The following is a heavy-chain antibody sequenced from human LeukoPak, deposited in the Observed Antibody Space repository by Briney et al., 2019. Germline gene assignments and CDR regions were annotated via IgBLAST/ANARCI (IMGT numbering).Heavy chain of an antibody. J-gene: IGHJ4*02. D-gene: IGHD3-10*01. Sequence: PSETLSLTCTVSGGSISSSTYYWGWIRQPPGKGLEWIGNIYYNGNTYYNPSLKSRVTISADTSKNQFSLKLSSVTAADTAVYYCARDGKEFGTLDYWGQGTLVTVSS. CDR3: ARDGKEFGTLDY. CDR2: IYYNGNT. CDR1: GGSISSSTYY. V-gene: IGHV4-39*07.